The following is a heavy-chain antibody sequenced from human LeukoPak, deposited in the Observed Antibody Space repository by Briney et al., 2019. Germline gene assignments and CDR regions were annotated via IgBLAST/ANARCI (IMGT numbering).Heavy chain of an antibody. CDR3: ARDKGRTVITGCYTSYYTMDA. Sequence: GGSLRLSCAASGFTFSSYWMSWVRQAPGKGLEWXXXIKQDGSEKYYVDSVKGRFTISRGNAKNSLYLQMNSLRAEDTAVYNCARDKGRTVITGCYTSYYTMDASGQETTVTVSS. D-gene: IGHD6-19*01. CDR1: GFTFSSYW. J-gene: IGHJ6*02. V-gene: IGHV3-7*01. CDR2: IKQDGSEK.